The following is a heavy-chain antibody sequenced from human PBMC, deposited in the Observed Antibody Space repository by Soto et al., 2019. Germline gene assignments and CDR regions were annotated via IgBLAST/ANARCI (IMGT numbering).Heavy chain of an antibody. Sequence: ASVKVSCKASGYTFTSYGISWVRQAPGQGLEWMGWISAYNGNTNYAQKLQGRVTMTTDTSTSTAYMELRSLRSDDTAVYYCARGLHTYYYDSSGYYYFDYWGQGTLVTVSS. D-gene: IGHD3-22*01. J-gene: IGHJ4*02. CDR3: ARGLHTYYYDSSGYYYFDY. V-gene: IGHV1-18*01. CDR2: ISAYNGNT. CDR1: GYTFTSYG.